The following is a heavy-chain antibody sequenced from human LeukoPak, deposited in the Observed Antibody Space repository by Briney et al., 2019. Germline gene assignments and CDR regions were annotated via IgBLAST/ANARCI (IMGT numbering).Heavy chain of an antibody. Sequence: GGSLRLSCAVSGFTFSDYGMHWVRQAPGKGLEWVAVMSYNGNYEYYADSVKGRFTISRDDSKNTLYLQMNSLRGEHTALYYCTKALPGVSAAGIPFLHFWRQGPLVTVSS. D-gene: IGHD6-13*01. V-gene: IGHV3-30*18. J-gene: IGHJ4*02. CDR1: GFTFSDYG. CDR2: MSYNGNYE. CDR3: TKALPGVSAAGIPFLHF.